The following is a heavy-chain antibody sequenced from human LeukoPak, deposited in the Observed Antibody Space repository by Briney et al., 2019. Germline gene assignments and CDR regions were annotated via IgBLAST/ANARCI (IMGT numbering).Heavy chain of an antibody. CDR1: GFSFRSSS. Sequence: GGSLRLSCAASGFSFRSSSLSWVRQAPGKGLEWVSSISSDGGDTYYGDPVKGRFTISRDNSKSTLYMQMDSLGAEDTAVYYCAKGTEYSLPRTSGYGYWGQGTLVTVSS. J-gene: IGHJ4*02. D-gene: IGHD1-1*01. V-gene: IGHV3-23*01. CDR2: ISSDGGDT. CDR3: AKGTEYSLPRTSGYGY.